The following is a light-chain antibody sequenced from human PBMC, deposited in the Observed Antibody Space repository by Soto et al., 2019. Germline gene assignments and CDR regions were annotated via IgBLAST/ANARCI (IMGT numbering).Light chain of an antibody. CDR1: QGISSF. V-gene: IGKV1-8*01. CDR3: QQYLSYPYT. Sequence: AIRMTQSPSSISHSTGDRDTITCRASQGISSFLAWYQQKPGKAPKLLIYAAATLQRGAPSRFSASGSGTDFTLTISRLQSEDFAAHFCQQYLSYPYTFGQGTKLEI. J-gene: IGKJ2*01. CDR2: AAA.